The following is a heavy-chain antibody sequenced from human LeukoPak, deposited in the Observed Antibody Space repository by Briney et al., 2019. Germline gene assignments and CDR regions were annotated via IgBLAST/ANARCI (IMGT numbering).Heavy chain of an antibody. J-gene: IGHJ6*02. CDR2: IKQDGSEK. CDR1: GFTFSSYW. CDR3: ARDPGGGYYGSGSYYPYYYYYGMDV. V-gene: IGHV3-7*01. D-gene: IGHD3-10*01. Sequence: PGGSLRLSCAASGFTFSSYWMSWVRQAPGKGLEWVANIKQDGSEKYYVDSVKGRFTISRDNAKSSLYLQMNSLRAEDTAVYYCARDPGGGYYGSGSYYPYYYYYGMDVWGQGTTVTVSS.